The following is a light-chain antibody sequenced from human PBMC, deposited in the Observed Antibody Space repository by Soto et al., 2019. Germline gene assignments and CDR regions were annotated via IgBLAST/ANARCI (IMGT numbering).Light chain of an antibody. V-gene: IGKV2-28*01. CDR2: LGS. CDR3: MQALQTPWT. J-gene: IGKJ1*01. Sequence: DIVMTQSPLSLPVTPGEPASISCRSSQSLLHSNGYNYLDWYLQKPGQSPQLLIYLGSNRASGVXDRFSGSXXXXXXXXXXXXXEAEDVGVYYCMQALQTPWTFGQGTKVEIK. CDR1: QSLLHSNGYNY.